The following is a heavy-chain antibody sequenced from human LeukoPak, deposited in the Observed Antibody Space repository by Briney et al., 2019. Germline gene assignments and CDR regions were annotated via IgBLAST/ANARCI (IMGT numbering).Heavy chain of an antibody. D-gene: IGHD4-17*01. CDR3: ARANTADYGDYYYYYGMDV. Sequence: SETLSLTCAVYGGSFSGYYWSWIRQPPGKGLEWIGEINHSGSTNYDPSLKSRVTISVDTSKNQFSLKLSSVTAADTAVYYCARANTADYGDYYYYYGMDVWGQGTTVTVPS. V-gene: IGHV4-34*01. J-gene: IGHJ6*02. CDR1: GGSFSGYY. CDR2: INHSGST.